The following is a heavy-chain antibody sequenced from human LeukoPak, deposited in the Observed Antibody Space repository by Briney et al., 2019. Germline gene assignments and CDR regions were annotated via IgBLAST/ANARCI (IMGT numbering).Heavy chain of an antibody. CDR1: GFTFSSYA. CDR2: ISGSGGST. Sequence: GGSLRLSCAASGFTFSSYAMSWVRQAPGKGLEWVSAISGSGGSTYYADSVKGRFTISRDNSKNSLYLQMNSLRAEDTAVYYCAKLESFRRYWYFDLWGRGTLVTVSS. CDR3: AKLESFRRYWYFDL. D-gene: IGHD1-1*01. J-gene: IGHJ2*01. V-gene: IGHV3-23*01.